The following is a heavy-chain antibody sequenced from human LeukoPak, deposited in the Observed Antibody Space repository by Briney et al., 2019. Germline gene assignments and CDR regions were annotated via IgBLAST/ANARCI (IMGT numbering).Heavy chain of an antibody. CDR2: IYYSGST. Sequence: SETLSLTCAVSGASLTSYYWSWIRQPPGKGLEWIGYIYYSGSTNYNPSLKSRVTMSVDTSKNEFSLKLSSVTTADTAVYYCATRRIAVAAPFDYWGQGTLVTVSS. V-gene: IGHV4-59*01. D-gene: IGHD6-19*01. J-gene: IGHJ4*02. CDR3: ATRRIAVAAPFDY. CDR1: GASLTSYY.